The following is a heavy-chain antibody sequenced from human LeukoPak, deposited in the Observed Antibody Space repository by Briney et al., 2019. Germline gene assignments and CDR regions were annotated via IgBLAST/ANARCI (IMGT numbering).Heavy chain of an antibody. V-gene: IGHV3-30*04. D-gene: IGHD6-19*01. J-gene: IGHJ4*02. Sequence: GGSLRLSCAVSGFNFNDYYMTWIRQAPGKGLEWVAVISYDGSNKYYADSVKGRFTISRDNSKNTLYLQMNSLRAEDTAVYYCAKDSSGWYDYWGQGTLVTVSS. CDR2: ISYDGSNK. CDR1: GFNFNDYY. CDR3: AKDSSGWYDY.